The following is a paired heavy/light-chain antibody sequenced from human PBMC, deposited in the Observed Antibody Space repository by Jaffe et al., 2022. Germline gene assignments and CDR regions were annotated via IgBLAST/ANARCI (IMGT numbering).Heavy chain of an antibody. CDR2: IYPGDSDT. J-gene: IGHJ4*02. CDR3: VREPSPCDGGCYSVDWYY. D-gene: IGHD2-15*01. CDR1: GYSFTSYW. V-gene: IGHV5-51*03. Sequence: EVQLVQSGAEVKKPGESLKISCKGSGYSFTSYWIGWVRQMPGKGLEWMGIIYPGDSDTRYSPSFQGQVTISADNSISTAYLQWTSLKASDTAMYYCVREPSPCDGGCYSVDWYYWGQGALVTVSS.
Light chain of an antibody. J-gene: IGKJ2*01. V-gene: IGKV2-28*01. CDR2: LGS. CDR1: QSLLYSNGYNY. CDR3: MQALQTPGT. Sequence: EIVMTQSPLSLPVTPGEPASISCRSSQSLLYSNGYNYVDWYLQKPGQSPQLLIYLGSNRASGVPDRFSGSGSGTDFTLKISRVESEDAGVYYCMQALQTPGTFGQGTKLEIK.